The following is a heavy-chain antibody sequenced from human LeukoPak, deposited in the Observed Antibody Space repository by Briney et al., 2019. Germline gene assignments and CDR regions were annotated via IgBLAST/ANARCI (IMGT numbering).Heavy chain of an antibody. Sequence: SVKVSCKASGGTFSSYAISWVRQAPGQGLEWMGGIIPIFGTANYAQKFQGRVTITADKSTSTAYMELSSLRPEDTAVYYCARAPGEYCSGGSCYSEYYFDYWGQGTLVTVSS. D-gene: IGHD2-15*01. CDR2: IIPIFGTA. CDR1: GGTFSSYA. V-gene: IGHV1-69*06. CDR3: ARAPGEYCSGGSCYSEYYFDY. J-gene: IGHJ4*02.